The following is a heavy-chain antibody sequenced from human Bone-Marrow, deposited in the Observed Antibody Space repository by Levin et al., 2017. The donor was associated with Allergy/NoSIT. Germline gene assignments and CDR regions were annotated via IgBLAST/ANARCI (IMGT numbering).Heavy chain of an antibody. D-gene: IGHD6-6*01. CDR2: ISYDGSNK. J-gene: IGHJ6*03. CDR3: AKDSIEYSSSHSPYYYYYDYMDV. V-gene: IGHV3-30*18. Sequence: SCAASGFTFSSYGMHWVRQAPGKGLEWVAVISYDGSNKYYADSVKGRFTISRDNSKNTLYLQMNSLRAEDTAVYYCAKDSIEYSSSHSPYYYYYDYMDVWGKGTTVTVSS. CDR1: GFTFSSYG.